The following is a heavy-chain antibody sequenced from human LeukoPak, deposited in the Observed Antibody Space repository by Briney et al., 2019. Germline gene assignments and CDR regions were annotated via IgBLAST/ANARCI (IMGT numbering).Heavy chain of an antibody. Sequence: GESLKICCKGSGYTFASYWIGWVRQMPGKVLEWMGISYPGESSTRYSPSFEGQVTITADTSISTTYMQWSSLKASDSATYYCAREGNDYWGQGTLVTVSS. V-gene: IGHV5-51*06. J-gene: IGHJ4*02. CDR3: AREGNDY. CDR1: GYTFASYW. CDR2: SYPGESST.